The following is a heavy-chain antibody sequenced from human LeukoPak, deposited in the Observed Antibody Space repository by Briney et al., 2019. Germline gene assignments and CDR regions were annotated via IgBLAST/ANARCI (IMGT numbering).Heavy chain of an antibody. J-gene: IGHJ6*02. D-gene: IGHD4-11*01. V-gene: IGHV4-31*03. CDR2: IYYSGST. CDR1: GGSISSDGYY. Sequence: PSHTLSLTCTVSGGSISSDGYYWSWIRQHPGKGLEWIGYIYYSGSTYYNPSLKSRVTISVDTSKTQFSLKLSSVTAADTAVYYCARVVGDYSNYPTNHGMDVWGQGTTVTVSS. CDR3: ARVVGDYSNYPTNHGMDV.